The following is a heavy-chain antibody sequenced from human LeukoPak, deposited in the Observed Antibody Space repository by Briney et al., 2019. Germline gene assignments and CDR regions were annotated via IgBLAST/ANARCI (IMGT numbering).Heavy chain of an antibody. V-gene: IGHV4-59*01. CDR1: GGSISSYY. D-gene: IGHD3-22*01. CDR2: IYYSGST. J-gene: IGHJ3*01. CDR3: ARDAAGYDSSGYHF. Sequence: SETLSLTCTVSGGSISSYYWSWIRQPPGKGLEWIGYIYYSGSTNYNPSLKSRVTISVDTSKNQFSLKLSSVTAADTAVYYCARDAAGYDSSGYHFWGQGTMVTVPS.